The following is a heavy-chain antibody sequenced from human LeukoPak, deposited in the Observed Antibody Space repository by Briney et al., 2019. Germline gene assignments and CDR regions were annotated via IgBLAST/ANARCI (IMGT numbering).Heavy chain of an antibody. CDR2: IYSGGST. CDR1: GFTVSSNY. J-gene: IGHJ4*02. D-gene: IGHD2-15*01. CDR3: ARHRRYCSGTTCYSGHDY. Sequence: GGSLRLSCAASGFTVSSNYMSWVRQAPGEGLEWVSLIYSGGSTYYADSVKGRFTISRDNSKNILYLQMNSLRAEDTAVYYCARHRRYCSGTTCYSGHDYWGQGTLVTVSS. V-gene: IGHV3-53*01.